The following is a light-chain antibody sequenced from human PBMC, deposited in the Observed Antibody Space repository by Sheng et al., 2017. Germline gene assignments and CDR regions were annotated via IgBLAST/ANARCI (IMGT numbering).Light chain of an antibody. CDR2: GVN. V-gene: IGKV3-20*01. CDR3: HQYASSPKT. J-gene: IGKJ1*01. CDR1: QNIGSN. Sequence: EIGMTQFPATLSVSPGERVTLSCRASQNIGSNVAWYRQTPGQAPRLLIYGVNTRATGIPDRFSGSGSETDFTLTISRLEAEDFAVYYCHQYASSPKTFGQGTKVEIK.